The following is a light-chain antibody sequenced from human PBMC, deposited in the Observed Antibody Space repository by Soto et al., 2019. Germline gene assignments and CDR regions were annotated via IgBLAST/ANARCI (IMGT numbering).Light chain of an antibody. Sequence: DIQMTQSPSTLSASVGDTVTITCRASQTISRWLAWYQQKPGKAPRLLIYTDSTLESGVPSRFSASGSGTEFTLTISSLHPDDFATYYRQEYNNYWTFGQGTKVDIK. CDR1: QTISRW. J-gene: IGKJ1*01. CDR3: QEYNNYWT. V-gene: IGKV1-5*01. CDR2: TDS.